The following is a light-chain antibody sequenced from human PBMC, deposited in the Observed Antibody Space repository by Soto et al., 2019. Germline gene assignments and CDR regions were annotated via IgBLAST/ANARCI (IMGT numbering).Light chain of an antibody. J-gene: IGKJ5*01. CDR3: QQRNVWPPIT. CDR1: QSIHTS. V-gene: IGKV3-11*01. CDR2: DST. Sequence: FLTQSPATLSLSGWERATLSWRASQSIHTSLAWYQQKSGKPPRLVIYDSTLRANGVPDRFGGSRSGTEFTLTINSLEPEDFAVYYCQQRNVWPPITFGQGTRLEIK.